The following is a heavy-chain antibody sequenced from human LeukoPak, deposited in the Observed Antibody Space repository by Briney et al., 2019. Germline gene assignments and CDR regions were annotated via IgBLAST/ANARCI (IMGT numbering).Heavy chain of an antibody. CDR2: IWYDGSKK. Sequence: PGGSLRLSCEASGVTFSSYAMSWVRQAPGKGLEWVAVIWYDGSKKYYADSVKGRFTISRDNSKNTLYLQMNSLRAEDTAVYYCARDLRLGYYDSSFPDYWGQGTLVTVSS. J-gene: IGHJ4*02. D-gene: IGHD3-22*01. CDR1: GVTFSSYA. V-gene: IGHV3-33*08. CDR3: ARDLRLGYYDSSFPDY.